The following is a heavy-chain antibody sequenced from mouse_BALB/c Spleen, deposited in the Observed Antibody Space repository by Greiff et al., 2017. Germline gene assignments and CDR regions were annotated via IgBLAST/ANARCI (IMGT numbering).Heavy chain of an antibody. CDR2: IDPSDSET. D-gene: IGHD2-1*01. V-gene: IGHV1S127*01. J-gene: IGHJ3*01. CDR1: GYSFTSYW. CDR3: ARNGNYVFAY. Sequence: VQLQQSGPQLVRPGASVKISCKASGYSFTSYWMHWVKQRPGQGLEWIGMIDPSDSETRLNQKFKDKATLTVDKSSSTAYMQLSSPTSEDSAVYYCARNGNYVFAYWGQGTLVTVSA.